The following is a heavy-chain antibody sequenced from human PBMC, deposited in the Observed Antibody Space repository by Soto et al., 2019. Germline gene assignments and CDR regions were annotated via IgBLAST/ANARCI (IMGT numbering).Heavy chain of an antibody. CDR2: ISGSGGST. Sequence: EVQLLESGGGLVQPGGSLRLSCAASGFTFSSYAMSWVRQAPGKGLEWVSAISGSGGSTYYADSVKGRFTISRDNSKNTLYLQMNSLRAEDTAVYYCAKDQRKIYYDSSGYDPGVNWYFDLWGRGTLVTVSS. D-gene: IGHD3-22*01. V-gene: IGHV3-23*01. CDR1: GFTFSSYA. CDR3: AKDQRKIYYDSSGYDPGVNWYFDL. J-gene: IGHJ2*01.